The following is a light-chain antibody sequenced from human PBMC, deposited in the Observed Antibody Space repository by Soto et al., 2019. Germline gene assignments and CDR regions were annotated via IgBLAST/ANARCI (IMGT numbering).Light chain of an antibody. CDR3: QQLNAYPLT. CDR1: QGVTRW. V-gene: IGKV1-12*01. CDR2: AAS. J-gene: IGKJ5*01. Sequence: DIQMTQSPSSVPASVGDRVTITRRASQGVTRWLAWYKQKPGKAPKLLSYAASSLQSGVPARFRGSGSGTDFTLTISNLQPEDFATYYCQQLNAYPLTFGQGTRLEIK.